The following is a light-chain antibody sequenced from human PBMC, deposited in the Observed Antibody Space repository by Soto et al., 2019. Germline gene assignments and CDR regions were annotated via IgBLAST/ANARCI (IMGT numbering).Light chain of an antibody. CDR3: QQTYSAAWT. J-gene: IGKJ1*01. CDR2: ATS. V-gene: IGKV1-39*01. Sequence: DIQMIQSPSSLSASVVDRVTISCRASQSISRYLNWYQQKPGLVPKLLIYATSTLQSGVPSRFSGSGSGTDFTLNISSLQPEDFATYYCQQTYSAAWTFGQGTKVDIK. CDR1: QSISRY.